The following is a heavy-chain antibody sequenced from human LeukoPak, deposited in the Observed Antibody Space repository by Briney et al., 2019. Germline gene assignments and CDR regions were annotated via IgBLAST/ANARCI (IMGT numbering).Heavy chain of an antibody. J-gene: IGHJ6*03. CDR3: AKDLGLPGYMDV. D-gene: IGHD3-10*01. V-gene: IGHV3-30*02. CDR1: GFTFSSYW. CDR2: IRYDGSNK. Sequence: GGSLRLSCAASGFTFSSYWMSWVRQAPGKGLEWVAFIRYDGSNKYYADSVKGRFTISRDNSKNTLYLQMNSLRAEDTAVYYCAKDLGLPGYMDVWGKGTTVTISS.